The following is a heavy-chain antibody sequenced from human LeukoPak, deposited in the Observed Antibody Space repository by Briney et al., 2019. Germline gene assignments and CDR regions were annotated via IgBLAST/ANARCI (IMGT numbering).Heavy chain of an antibody. CDR1: GGTFSSYG. CDR2: IIPVFDTS. Sequence: GASVKVSCKAPGGTFSSYGIGWVRQAPGQGLEWMGGIIPVFDTSNYAQKFQGRVTITADESTTTAYMELSRLRSDDTAVYYCARELNVDTAILPDFDYWGQGTLVTVSS. V-gene: IGHV1-69*13. D-gene: IGHD5-18*01. CDR3: ARELNVDTAILPDFDY. J-gene: IGHJ4*02.